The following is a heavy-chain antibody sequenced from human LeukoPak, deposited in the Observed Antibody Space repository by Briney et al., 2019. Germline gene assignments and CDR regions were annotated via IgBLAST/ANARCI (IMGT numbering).Heavy chain of an antibody. Sequence: GGSLRLSCAASGFTFSSYAMSWVRQAPGKGLEWVSGITGSGGSTYYADSVKGRFTISRDNSKNTLYLQMNSLGAEDSAVYYCAKDYGGYLFDYWGQGTLVTVSS. CDR3: AKDYGGYLFDY. CDR2: ITGSGGST. D-gene: IGHD4-23*01. V-gene: IGHV3-23*01. J-gene: IGHJ4*02. CDR1: GFTFSSYA.